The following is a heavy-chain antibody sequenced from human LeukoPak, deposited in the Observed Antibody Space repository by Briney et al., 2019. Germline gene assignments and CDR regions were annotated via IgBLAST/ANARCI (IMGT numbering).Heavy chain of an antibody. CDR3: ARAEAYCSSTSCYLGDY. CDR2: ISAYNGNT. CDR1: GYTFTSYG. V-gene: IGHV1-18*01. Sequence: ASVKASCKASGYTFTSYGISWVRQAPGQGLEWMGWISAYNGNTNYAQKLQGRVTMTTDTSTSTAYMELRSLRSDDTAVYYCARAEAYCSSTSCYLGDYWGQGTLVTVSS. D-gene: IGHD2-2*01. J-gene: IGHJ4*02.